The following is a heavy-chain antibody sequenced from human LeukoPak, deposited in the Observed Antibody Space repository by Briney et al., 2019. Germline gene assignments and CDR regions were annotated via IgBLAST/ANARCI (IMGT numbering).Heavy chain of an antibody. CDR2: ISYDGSNK. CDR1: GFTVSSNY. Sequence: GGSLRLSCAASGFTVSSNYMSWVRLAPGKGLEWEAGISYDGSNKYYADSVKGRFTISRDNSKNTLYLQMNSLRAEDTAVYYCARDNRDYYGSGSFGYYYGMDVWGQGTTVTVSS. V-gene: IGHV3-30-3*01. J-gene: IGHJ6*02. CDR3: ARDNRDYYGSGSFGYYYGMDV. D-gene: IGHD3-10*01.